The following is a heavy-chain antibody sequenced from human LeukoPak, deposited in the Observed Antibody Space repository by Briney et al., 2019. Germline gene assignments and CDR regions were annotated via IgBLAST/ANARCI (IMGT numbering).Heavy chain of an antibody. CDR3: AKDPNRYDSSIYYCAY. D-gene: IGHD3-22*01. CDR2: ITGSGGST. J-gene: IGHJ4*02. CDR1: GFTFSNYG. Sequence: GGSLRLSCAASGFTFSNYGLSWVRQAPGKGLEWVSGITGSGGSTYYADSVKGRFTISRDNSKNTLYLHMNRLRAEDTAVYYCAKDPNRYDSSIYYCAYWGQGTLVTVSS. V-gene: IGHV3-23*01.